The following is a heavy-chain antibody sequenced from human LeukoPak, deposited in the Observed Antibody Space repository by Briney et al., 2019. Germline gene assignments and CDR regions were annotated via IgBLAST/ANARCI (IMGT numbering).Heavy chain of an antibody. J-gene: IGHJ4*01. Sequence: PGGSLRLSCAASGFTFDDYAVSWFRQASGKGLEWVGFIRTKAYGVTTEYAASVKGRFTISRDDSKSIAYLQMNSLKTEDTAVYFCSRADGYFYYFDYWGQASLVTVSS. D-gene: IGHD5-18*01. CDR3: SRADGYFYYFDY. CDR2: IRTKAYGVTT. CDR1: GFTFDDYA. V-gene: IGHV3-49*03.